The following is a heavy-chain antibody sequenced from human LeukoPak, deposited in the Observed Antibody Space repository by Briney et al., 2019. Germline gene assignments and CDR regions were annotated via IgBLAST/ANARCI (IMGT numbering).Heavy chain of an antibody. J-gene: IGHJ4*02. CDR2: IIPILGIA. Sequence: SVKVSCKASGGTFSSYAIIWVRQAPGQGLEWMGRIIPILGIANYAQKFQGRVTITADKSTSTAYMELSSLRSEDTAVYYCASESYCSGGSCYLADYWGQGTLVTVSS. CDR3: ASESYCSGGSCYLADY. V-gene: IGHV1-69*04. D-gene: IGHD2-15*01. CDR1: GGTFSSYA.